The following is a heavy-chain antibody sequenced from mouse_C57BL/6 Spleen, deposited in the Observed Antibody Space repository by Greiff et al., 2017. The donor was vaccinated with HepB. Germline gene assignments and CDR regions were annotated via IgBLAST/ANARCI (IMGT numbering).Heavy chain of an antibody. J-gene: IGHJ3*01. D-gene: IGHD1-1*01. CDR3: AREDFTTVVEDWFAY. Sequence: EVKLVESGGGLVKPGGSLKLSCAASGFTFSSYTMSWVRQTPEKRLEWVATISSGGGNTYYPDSVKGRFTISRDNAKNTLYLQMSSLRSEDTALYYCAREDFTTVVEDWFAYWGQGTLVTVSA. CDR1: GFTFSSYT. CDR2: ISSGGGNT. V-gene: IGHV5-9*01.